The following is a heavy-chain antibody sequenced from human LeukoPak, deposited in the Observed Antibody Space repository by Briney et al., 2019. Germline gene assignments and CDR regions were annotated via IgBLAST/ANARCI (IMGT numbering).Heavy chain of an antibody. CDR3: AREGGGYYDSSGYSRFDP. CDR2: INPSGGST. D-gene: IGHD3-22*01. V-gene: IGHV1-46*01. Sequence: ASVKVSCKASGYTFTGYYMHWVRQAPGQGLEWMGIINPSGGSTSYAQKFQGRVTMTRDTSTSTVCMELSSLRSEDTAVYYCAREGGGYYDSSGYSRFDPWGQGTLVTVSS. J-gene: IGHJ5*02. CDR1: GYTFTGYY.